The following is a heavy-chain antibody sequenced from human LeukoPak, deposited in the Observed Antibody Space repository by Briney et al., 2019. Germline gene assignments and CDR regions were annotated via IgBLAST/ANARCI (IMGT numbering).Heavy chain of an antibody. Sequence: SQTLSLTCAISGDSVSSNSAAWNWIRQSPSRGLEWLGRTYYRSKWYNDYAVSVKSRITINPDTSKNQFSLQLNSVTPDDTAVYYCARHKIVITMLGVHRWFDPWGQGTLVAVSS. CDR1: GDSVSSNSAA. J-gene: IGHJ5*02. D-gene: IGHD3-3*01. CDR3: ARHKIVITMLGVHRWFDP. CDR2: TYYRSKWYN. V-gene: IGHV6-1*01.